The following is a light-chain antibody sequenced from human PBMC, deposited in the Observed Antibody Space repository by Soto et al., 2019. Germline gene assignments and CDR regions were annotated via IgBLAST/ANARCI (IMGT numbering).Light chain of an antibody. CDR3: QQYENLPT. J-gene: IGKJ5*01. Sequence: DIQMTQSPSTLSGSVGDRVTITCRASQTISSWLAWYQQKPGKAPKLLIYKASTLKSGVPSRFSGSGSGTDFTFTISRLQPEDIATYYCQQYENLPTVGQGTRLEIK. CDR2: KAS. V-gene: IGKV1-5*03. CDR1: QTISSW.